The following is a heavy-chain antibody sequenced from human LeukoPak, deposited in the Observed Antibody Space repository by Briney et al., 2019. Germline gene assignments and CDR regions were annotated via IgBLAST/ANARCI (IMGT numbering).Heavy chain of an antibody. CDR3: ARDLGYYYDSSGRDAFDI. CDR1: GGTFSSYA. CDR2: IIPIFGTA. D-gene: IGHD3-22*01. J-gene: IGHJ3*02. V-gene: IGHV1-69*13. Sequence: SVKVSCKASGGTFSSYAISWVRQAPGQGLEWMGGIIPIFGTANYAQKFQGRVTITADESTSTAYMELSSLRSEDTAVYYCARDLGYYYDSSGRDAFDIWGQGTMVTVSS.